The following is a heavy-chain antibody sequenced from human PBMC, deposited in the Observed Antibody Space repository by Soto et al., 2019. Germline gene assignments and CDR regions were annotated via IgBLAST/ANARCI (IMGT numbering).Heavy chain of an antibody. V-gene: IGHV3-53*01. Sequence: GAMRRSGERFGFTASSKYMSCVRQAPGKRLEWVSVIYSGGSTYYADSVKGRFTISRDNSKKTLYLQMNSLRAEDTAVYYCRRAEVSRGFPSSSLYCWGQS. CDR3: RRAEVSRGFPSSSLYC. D-gene: IGHD1-20*01. CDR2: IYSGGST. CDR1: GFTASSKY. J-gene: IGHJ1*01.